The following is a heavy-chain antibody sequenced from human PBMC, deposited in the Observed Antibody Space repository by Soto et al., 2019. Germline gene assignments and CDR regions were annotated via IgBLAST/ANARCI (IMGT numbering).Heavy chain of an antibody. J-gene: IGHJ3*02. CDR2: FHDSGSS. D-gene: IGHD3-9*01. CDR3: EKYDFLAGVHDAFDI. Sequence: SETLSLTCTVSGGSIRSYYWSWIRQPPGKGLEWIGYFHDSGSSHYNPSLKSRVTISVDTSKNQFSLKLSSVTAADTAMYYCEKYDFLAGVHDAFDIWGQGTMVTVSS. CDR1: GGSIRSYY. V-gene: IGHV4-59*08.